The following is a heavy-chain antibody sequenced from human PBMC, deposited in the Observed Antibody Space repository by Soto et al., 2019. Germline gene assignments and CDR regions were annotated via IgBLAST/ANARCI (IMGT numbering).Heavy chain of an antibody. V-gene: IGHV3-64*01. Sequence: EVQLVESGGGLVQPGGSLRLSCAASGFTFSRYAMHWVRQAPGKGLEYVSGINSNGGSTHYANSVKGRFIISRDNSKNTLYLQMGSLGAEDMAVYYCARHLDDSSGYSPGYWGQGTLVTVSS. J-gene: IGHJ4*02. CDR3: ARHLDDSSGYSPGY. CDR1: GFTFSRYA. CDR2: INSNGGST. D-gene: IGHD3-22*01.